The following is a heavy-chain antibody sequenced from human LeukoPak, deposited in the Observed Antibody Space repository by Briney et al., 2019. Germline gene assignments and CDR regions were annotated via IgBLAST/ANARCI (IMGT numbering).Heavy chain of an antibody. Sequence: GGSLRLSCAASRFTFSSYAMSWVRQAPGEGLEGVSAISGSGSGTFYADLLKGRFTISRDNSKNTLYLQMNSLRAEDTAVYYCAKDRGYDFSYGMDVWGQGTTVTVSS. CDR1: RFTFSSYA. CDR3: AKDRGYDFSYGMDV. D-gene: IGHD5-12*01. J-gene: IGHJ6*02. CDR2: ISGSGSGT. V-gene: IGHV3-23*01.